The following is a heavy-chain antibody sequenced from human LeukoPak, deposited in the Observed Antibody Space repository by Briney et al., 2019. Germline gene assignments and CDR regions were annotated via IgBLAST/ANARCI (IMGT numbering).Heavy chain of an antibody. D-gene: IGHD3-10*01. CDR3: ARELLESGNYYFDY. Sequence: PGGSLRLSRAASGFTFSSYSMNWVRQAPGKGLEWVSSISSSSSYIYYADSMKGRFTISRDNAKNSLYLQMNSLRAEDTAVYFCARELLESGNYYFDYWGQGTLVTVSS. V-gene: IGHV3-21*01. J-gene: IGHJ4*02. CDR2: ISSSSSYI. CDR1: GFTFSSYS.